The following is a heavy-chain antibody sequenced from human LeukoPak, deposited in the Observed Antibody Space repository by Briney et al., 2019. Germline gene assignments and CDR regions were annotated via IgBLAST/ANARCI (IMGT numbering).Heavy chain of an antibody. CDR2: IYTSGST. D-gene: IGHD5-24*01. CDR1: GGSISSGSYY. V-gene: IGHV4-61*02. J-gene: IGHJ3*02. Sequence: PSETLSLTCTVSGGSISSGSYYWSWIRQPAGKGLEWIGRIYTSGSTSYSPSLKSRVTMSLDTSKNQFSLKMSSVTAADTAVYYCARGEMRNGYSEAAFDIWGQGTMVTVSS. CDR3: ARGEMRNGYSEAAFDI.